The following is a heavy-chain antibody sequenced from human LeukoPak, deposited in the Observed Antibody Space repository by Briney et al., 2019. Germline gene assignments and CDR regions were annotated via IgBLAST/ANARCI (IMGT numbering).Heavy chain of an antibody. CDR2: VSGSGGST. V-gene: IGHV3-23*01. J-gene: IGHJ4*02. D-gene: IGHD3-22*01. Sequence: PGGSLRLSCAASGFTFSSYAMSWVRQAPGKGLEWVSSVSGSGGSTYYADSVKGRFTISRDNSKSTLFLQMNSLRAKDTAVYYCAKSSYYDSSGYYREYYFDYWGQGTLVTVSS. CDR1: GFTFSSYA. CDR3: AKSSYYDSSGYYREYYFDY.